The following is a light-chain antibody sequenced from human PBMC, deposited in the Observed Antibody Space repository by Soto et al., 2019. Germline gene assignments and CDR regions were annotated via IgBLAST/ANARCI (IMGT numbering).Light chain of an antibody. CDR1: NIRTKP. V-gene: IGLV3-21*04. CDR2: YDS. Sequence: SYELTQPPSVSVAPGDTARITCGGNNIRTKPVHWYQQEAGQAPVLVIYYDSDRPSGIPERFSGSNSGGTAILTISRVEAGDEADYYCQVWDSNTDHVVFGGVTKVTVL. CDR3: QVWDSNTDHVV. J-gene: IGLJ3*02.